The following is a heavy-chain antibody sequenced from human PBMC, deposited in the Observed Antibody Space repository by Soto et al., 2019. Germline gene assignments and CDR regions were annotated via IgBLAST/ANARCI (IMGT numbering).Heavy chain of an antibody. CDR2: FDPEDGET. D-gene: IGHD2-15*01. J-gene: IGHJ6*02. Sequence: ASVKVSCKVSGYTLTELSMHWVRQAPGKGLEWMGGFDPEDGETIYAQKFQGRVTMTEDTSTDTAYMGLSSLRSEDTAVDYCATDGLVVTVVRRYYNYWGMDGWGQGTRSAVSS. CDR1: GYTLTELS. CDR3: ATDGLVVTVVRRYYNYWGMDG. V-gene: IGHV1-24*01.